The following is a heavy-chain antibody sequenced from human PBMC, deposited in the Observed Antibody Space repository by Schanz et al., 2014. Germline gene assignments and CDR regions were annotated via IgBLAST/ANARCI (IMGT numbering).Heavy chain of an antibody. J-gene: IGHJ4*02. Sequence: VQLVESGGGLVQPGESLRLSCAASGFSFSNYWMSWVRQAPGKGLEWVGFISFDGRNTGYAHSVKGRFTISRDNSKNTLYLQMNSLRADDTAVYYCARDLLVSHYDFWSGNDYWGQGTLVTVSS. D-gene: IGHD3-3*01. V-gene: IGHV3-30*03. CDR3: ARDLLVSHYDFWSGNDY. CDR1: GFSFSNYW. CDR2: ISFDGRNT.